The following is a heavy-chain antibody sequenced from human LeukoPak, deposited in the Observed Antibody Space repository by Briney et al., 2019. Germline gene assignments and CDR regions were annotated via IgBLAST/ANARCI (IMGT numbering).Heavy chain of an antibody. CDR3: ARALGYCSGGSCTRGYNWFDP. CDR2: ISYSGNT. Sequence: SETLSLTCTVSGDSISSSNYFWGWIRQPPGKGLEWIGEISYSGNTYYNPSLKSRVTISVDTSMNQFSLKLSFVTTADTAVYYCARALGYCSGGSCTRGYNWFDPWGQGTLVTVPS. V-gene: IGHV4-39*01. D-gene: IGHD2-15*01. J-gene: IGHJ5*02. CDR1: GDSISSSNYF.